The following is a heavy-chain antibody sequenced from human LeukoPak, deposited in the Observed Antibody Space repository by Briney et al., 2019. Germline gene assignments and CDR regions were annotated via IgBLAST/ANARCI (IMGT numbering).Heavy chain of an antibody. CDR3: ARDGDYNWNYRSGFDY. CDR1: GFTFSDYY. V-gene: IGHV3-7*01. Sequence: GGSLRLSCAASGFTFSDYYMSWVRQAPGKGLEWVANIKQDGSQKFYVDSVKGRFTISRDNAKNSLYLQMNSLRAEDTAVYYCARDGDYNWNYRSGFDYWGQGTLVTVSS. D-gene: IGHD1-7*01. J-gene: IGHJ4*02. CDR2: IKQDGSQK.